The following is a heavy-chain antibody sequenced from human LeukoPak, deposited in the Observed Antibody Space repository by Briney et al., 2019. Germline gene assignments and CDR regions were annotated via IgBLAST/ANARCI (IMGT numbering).Heavy chain of an antibody. J-gene: IGHJ4*02. Sequence: PGGSLRLSRAASGFTFSNYWMNWVRQAPGKGLEWVANISPDGSATSYVDSMKGRVTISRDNAKNSLYLQLYSLRAEDTAVYYCGRSIDYWGQGTLVTVSS. V-gene: IGHV3-7*01. CDR2: ISPDGSAT. CDR1: GFTFSNYW. CDR3: GRSIDY.